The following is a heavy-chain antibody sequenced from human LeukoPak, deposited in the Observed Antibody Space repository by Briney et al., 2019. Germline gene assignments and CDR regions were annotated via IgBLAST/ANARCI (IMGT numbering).Heavy chain of an antibody. CDR3: ARDGGDGYNWNYFDY. V-gene: IGHV3-30*03. Sequence: GGSLRLSCAASGFTFSSYSMNWVRQAPGKGLEWVAVISYDGSNKYYADSVKGRFTISRDNSKNTLYLQMNSLRAEDTAVYYCARDGGDGYNWNYFDYWGQGTLVTVSS. D-gene: IGHD5-24*01. CDR1: GFTFSSYS. CDR2: ISYDGSNK. J-gene: IGHJ4*02.